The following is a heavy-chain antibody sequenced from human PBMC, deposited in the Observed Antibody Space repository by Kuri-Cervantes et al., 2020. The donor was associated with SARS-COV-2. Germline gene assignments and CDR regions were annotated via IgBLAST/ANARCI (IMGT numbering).Heavy chain of an antibody. CDR2: IYDRGNT. Sequence: SETLSLTCIVSGASISETIFWWGWIRQPPGRGLEWSGSIYDRGNTYYNPSLKSRITMSVDTSKSQFSLRLRSVTAADTAMYYCARLGTVLPFDSWGQGTLVTVSS. CDR3: ARLGTVLPFDS. J-gene: IGHJ4*02. V-gene: IGHV4-39*01. CDR1: GASISETIFW. D-gene: IGHD1-7*01.